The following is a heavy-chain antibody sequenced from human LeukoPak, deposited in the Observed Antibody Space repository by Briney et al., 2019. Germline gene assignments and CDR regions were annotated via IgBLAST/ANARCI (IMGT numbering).Heavy chain of an antibody. CDR3: ARQMVEGQQNYYMDV. V-gene: IGHV3-33*01. J-gene: IGHJ6*03. Sequence: GGSLRLSCAASGFTFNRYGMHWVRQAPGKGLEWVAFTWSDGKKTFYGDSLNGRFTISRDNFEDTVFLQMNTMRAEDTAVYYCARQMVEGQQNYYMDVWGNGAAVTVSS. D-gene: IGHD2-15*01. CDR1: GFTFNRYG. CDR2: TWSDGKKT.